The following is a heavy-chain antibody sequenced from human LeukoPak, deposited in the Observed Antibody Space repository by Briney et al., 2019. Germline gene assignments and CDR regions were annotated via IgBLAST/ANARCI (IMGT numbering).Heavy chain of an antibody. J-gene: IGHJ4*02. V-gene: IGHV3-30-3*01. Sequence: GGSLRLSCAASGFTFSSYAMHWVRQAPGKGLEWVAVISYDGSNKYYADSAKGRFTISRDNSKNTLYLQMNSLRAEDTAVYYCARSENRSHYLDYWGQGTLVTVSS. CDR2: ISYDGSNK. CDR3: ARSENRSHYLDY. CDR1: GFTFSSYA. D-gene: IGHD2-15*01.